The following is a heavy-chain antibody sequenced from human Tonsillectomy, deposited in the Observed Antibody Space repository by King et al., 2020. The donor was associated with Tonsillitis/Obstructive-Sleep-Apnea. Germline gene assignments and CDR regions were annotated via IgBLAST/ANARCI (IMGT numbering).Heavy chain of an antibody. V-gene: IGHV1-18*01. CDR2: ISAYNGNT. CDR1: GYSFTFYG. J-gene: IGHJ4*02. CDR3: ARDGGRDGDYGRYYFDY. Sequence: QLVQSGAEVRKPGASVKVSCKASGYSFTFYGISWVRQAPGQGLEWLGWISAYNGNTKYAQKLQGRVTMTTDTSTSTAYMELRSLRSDDTALYYCARDGGRDGDYGRYYFDYWGQGTLVTVSS. D-gene: IGHD4-17*01.